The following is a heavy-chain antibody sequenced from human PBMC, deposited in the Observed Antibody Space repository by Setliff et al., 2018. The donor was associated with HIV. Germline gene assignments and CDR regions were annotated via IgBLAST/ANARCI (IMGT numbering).Heavy chain of an antibody. J-gene: IGHJ6*03. D-gene: IGHD6-13*01. CDR2: IYNGGNT. V-gene: IGHV4-59*01. Sequence: SETLSLTCSVSGVSINTYYWSWIRQPPGKGLECVGYIYNGGNTNYNPSLESRVSMSLYTSKNQFSLKLTSVTAADTAVYYCARGSSWQYYYYYYMDVWGKGTTVTVSS. CDR1: GVSINTYY. CDR3: ARGSSWQYYYYYYMDV.